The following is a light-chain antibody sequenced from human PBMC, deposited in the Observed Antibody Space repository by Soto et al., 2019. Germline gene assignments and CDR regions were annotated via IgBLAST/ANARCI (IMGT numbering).Light chain of an antibody. J-gene: IGKJ2*01. CDR1: QSVSSN. V-gene: IGKV3-15*01. Sequence: EIVMTQSPATLSVSPGERATLSCRASQSVSSNLAWYQQKPGQAPRLLIYGASTRATGIPARFSGSGSGTELTLPYKGLQSRDVAVYYCQQYNNWYTLSEGNKREIE. CDR2: GAS. CDR3: QQYNNWYT.